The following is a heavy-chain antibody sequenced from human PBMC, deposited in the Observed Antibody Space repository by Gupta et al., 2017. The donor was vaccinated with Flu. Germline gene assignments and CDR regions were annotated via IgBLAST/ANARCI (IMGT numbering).Heavy chain of an antibody. D-gene: IGHD2/OR15-2a*01. CDR2: IRSNFDGGTT. J-gene: IGHJ4*02. V-gene: IGHV3-15*01. Sequence: EGTLMASGGGLVKPGGSLRLSCGVSGLSFRNVRLSWVRRAPGKGLEWVGRIRSNFDGGTTDYASPVNGRFTISRDHSQSTRYLQMSSLKTAYTGVYYCATDNTFYDSAPFFDNLGQGTLVTISS. CDR1: GLSFRNVR. CDR3: ATDNTFYDSAPFFDN.